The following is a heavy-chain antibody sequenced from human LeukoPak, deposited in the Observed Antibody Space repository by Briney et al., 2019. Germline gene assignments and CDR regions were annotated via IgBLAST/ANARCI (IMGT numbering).Heavy chain of an antibody. Sequence: ASVKVSCKASGYTFTGRYMHWVRQAPGQGLEWMGRINPNSGGTNYAQKFQGRVTMTRDTSISAAYMELNRLRSDDTAVYFCARSRVTTIPNLDYWGQGILLTVSS. CDR3: ARSRVTTIPNLDY. CDR2: INPNSGGT. J-gene: IGHJ4*02. CDR1: GYTFTGRY. D-gene: IGHD5-12*01. V-gene: IGHV1-2*06.